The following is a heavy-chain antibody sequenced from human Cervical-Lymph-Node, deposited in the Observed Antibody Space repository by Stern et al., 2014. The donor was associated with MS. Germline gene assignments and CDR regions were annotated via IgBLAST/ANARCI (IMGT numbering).Heavy chain of an antibody. D-gene: IGHD2-21*02. J-gene: IGHJ3*01. V-gene: IGHV1-69*14. CDR2: IIPIFNIP. Sequence: QVQLVQSGAEVKKPGSSVRVSCKASGGALRDYAINWLRQAPGQGPEWMGGIIPIFNIPNYAQKFQARVPITAAKTTNTVSLDVSSLRSEDTAVYYCARVTRSLVVVTAEGTGDTFDVWGQGTKVTVSS. CDR1: GGALRDYA. CDR3: ARVTRSLVVVTAEGTGDTFDV.